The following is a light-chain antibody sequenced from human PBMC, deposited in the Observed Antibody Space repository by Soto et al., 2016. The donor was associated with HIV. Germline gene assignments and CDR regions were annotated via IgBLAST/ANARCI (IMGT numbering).Light chain of an antibody. CDR2: AAS. Sequence: DPVTLTCRASQGISNSLAWYQQNPGKAPKLLIYAASTLQNGVPSRFRGSGSGTDFTLTISSLQSEDFATYFCQQYYNYPWTFGQGTKVEVK. CDR1: QGISNS. V-gene: IGKV1-8*01. CDR3: QQYYNYPWT. J-gene: IGKJ1*01.